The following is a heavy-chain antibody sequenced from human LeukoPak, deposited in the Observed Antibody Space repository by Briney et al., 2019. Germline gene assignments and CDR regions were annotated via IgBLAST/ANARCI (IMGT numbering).Heavy chain of an antibody. V-gene: IGHV5-51*01. CDR3: ARPSGPLWFAAYDAFDI. D-gene: IGHD3-10*01. J-gene: IGHJ3*02. CDR2: IYPGDSDT. CDR1: GYSFTSYW. Sequence: GESLKISCKGSGYSFTSYWIGWVRQMPGKGLEWMGFIYPGDSDTGYSPSFQGQVTISADKSISTAYLQWSSLKAADTAMYYCARPSGPLWFAAYDAFDIWGQGTMVTVSS.